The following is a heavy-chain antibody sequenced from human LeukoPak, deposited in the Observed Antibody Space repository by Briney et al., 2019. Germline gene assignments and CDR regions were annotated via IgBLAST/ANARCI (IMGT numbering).Heavy chain of an antibody. CDR1: GYTFTSYA. D-gene: IGHD3-3*01. Sequence: ASVKVSCKASGYTFTSYAMNWVRQAPGQGLEWMGWINTNTGNPTYAQGFTGRFVFSLDTSVSAAYQQISSLKAEDTAVYYCARDTTYYGRNWFDPWGQGTLVTVSS. CDR3: ARDTTYYGRNWFDP. CDR2: INTNTGNP. J-gene: IGHJ5*02. V-gene: IGHV7-4-1*02.